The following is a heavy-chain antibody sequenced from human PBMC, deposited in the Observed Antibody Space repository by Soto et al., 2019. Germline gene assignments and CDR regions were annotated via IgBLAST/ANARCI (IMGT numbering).Heavy chain of an antibody. Sequence: GGSLRLSCAASGFTFSSYGMHWVRQAPGKGLEWVAVISYDGSNKYYADSVKGRFTISRDNSKNTLYLQMNSLRAEDTAVYYCAKDQSFVSGYDDYYYGMDVWGQGTTVTVSS. J-gene: IGHJ6*02. CDR3: AKDQSFVSGYDDYYYGMDV. CDR2: ISYDGSNK. D-gene: IGHD5-12*01. CDR1: GFTFSSYG. V-gene: IGHV3-30*18.